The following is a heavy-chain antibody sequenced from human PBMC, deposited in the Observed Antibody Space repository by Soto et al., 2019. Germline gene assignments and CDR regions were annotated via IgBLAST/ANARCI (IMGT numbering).Heavy chain of an antibody. CDR2: IRSERYGGTP. CDR1: GFTFGDYA. D-gene: IGHD5-18*01. CDR3: ATIPRNRHGYPFDC. Sequence: EMQLVESGGGLVKPGRSLRLSCTGSGFTFGDYAMSWFRQTPGKGLECVGFIRSERYGGTPDYAASVKGRFTISRDDSKSVAYLQMNSLNSEDTGVYYCATIPRNRHGYPFDCWGQGTLVTVSS. J-gene: IGHJ4*02. V-gene: IGHV3-49*05.